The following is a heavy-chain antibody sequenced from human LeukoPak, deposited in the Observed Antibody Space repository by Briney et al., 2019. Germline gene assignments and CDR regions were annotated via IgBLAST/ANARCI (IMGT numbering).Heavy chain of an antibody. Sequence: SETLSLTRTVSGGSISSGGYYWSWIRQHPGKGLEWIGYIYYSGSTYYNPSLKSRVTISVDTSKNQFSLKLSSVTAADTAVYYCARTRGYSYGFLWFDPWGQGTLVTVSS. CDR3: ARTRGYSYGFLWFDP. D-gene: IGHD5-18*01. CDR2: IYYSGST. V-gene: IGHV4-31*03. J-gene: IGHJ5*02. CDR1: GGSISSGGYY.